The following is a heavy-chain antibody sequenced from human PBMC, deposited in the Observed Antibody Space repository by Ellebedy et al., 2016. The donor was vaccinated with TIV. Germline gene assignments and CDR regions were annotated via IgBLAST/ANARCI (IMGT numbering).Heavy chain of an antibody. J-gene: IGHJ3*01. D-gene: IGHD5-18*01. CDR1: GYTFTKNY. Sequence: AASVKVSCKASGYTFTKNYIHWVRQAPGQGLEWMGIINPSGGSTSYAYKFQGRVTMTSDTSTGTLYMDLTSLTHEDTAIYNCVRADTGFEFGIRLWLGVAFDVWGQGTMVTVSS. CDR3: VRADTGFEFGIRLWLGVAFDV. CDR2: INPSGGST. V-gene: IGHV1-46*01.